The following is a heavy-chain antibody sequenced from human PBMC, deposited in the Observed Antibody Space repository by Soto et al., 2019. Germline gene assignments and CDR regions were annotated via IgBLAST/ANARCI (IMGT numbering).Heavy chain of an antibody. CDR2: TYYSGST. V-gene: IGHV4-59*01. J-gene: IGHJ3*02. Sequence: PSETLSLTCTVSGGSISSYYWSWIRQPPGKGLEWIGYTYYSGSTNYNPSLKSRVTISVDTSKNQFSLKLSSVTAADTAVYYCARIIAVAGTDAFDIWGQGTMVTVSS. CDR1: GGSISSYY. CDR3: ARIIAVAGTDAFDI. D-gene: IGHD6-19*01.